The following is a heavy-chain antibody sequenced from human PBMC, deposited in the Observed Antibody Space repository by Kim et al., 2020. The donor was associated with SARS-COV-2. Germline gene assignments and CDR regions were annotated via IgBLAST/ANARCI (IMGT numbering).Heavy chain of an antibody. CDR3: ARDLAPVPAAIGFDY. J-gene: IGHJ4*02. V-gene: IGHV1-69*01. D-gene: IGHD2-2*01. Sequence: QECQSRGTITADQYTSTAYMELSSLRSEDTAVYYCARDLAPVPAAIGFDYWGQGTLVTVSS.